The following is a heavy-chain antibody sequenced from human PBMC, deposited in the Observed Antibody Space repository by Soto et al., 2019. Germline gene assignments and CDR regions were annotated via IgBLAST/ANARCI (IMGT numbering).Heavy chain of an antibody. CDR2: ISYDGSNK. CDR3: AKDSAGTPLDY. V-gene: IGHV3-30*18. Sequence: QVQLVESGGGVVQPGRSLRLSCAASGFTFSSYGMHWVRQAPGKGLEGVAVISYDGSNKYYADSVKGRFTISRDNSKNTLYLQMNSLRAEDTAVYYCAKDSAGTPLDYCCQGPLVTVSS. CDR1: GFTFSSYG. J-gene: IGHJ4*02.